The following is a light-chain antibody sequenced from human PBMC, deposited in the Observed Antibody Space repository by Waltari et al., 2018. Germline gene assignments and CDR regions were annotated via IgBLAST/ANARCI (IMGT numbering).Light chain of an antibody. J-gene: IGLJ3*02. CDR1: SSDVGSYNY. Sequence: QSALTQPRSVSGSPGQSVTISCTGTSSDVGSYNYVSWYQQHPGKAPKLMIYDVIKRPSGGPSLFSGSKSANTASLTISGLQADDEADYYCCSYAGSYTVVFGGGTKLTVL. CDR2: DVI. CDR3: CSYAGSYTVV. V-gene: IGLV2-11*01.